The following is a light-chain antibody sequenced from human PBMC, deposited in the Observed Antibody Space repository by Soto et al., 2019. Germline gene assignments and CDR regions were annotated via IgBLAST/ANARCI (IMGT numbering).Light chain of an antibody. Sequence: DIQLTQSPSFLSASVGDRVTITCRASQGISNYLAWYQQKAGKAPSLLIYTSSNLQTGVPSRFSGSGSGTHFTLTINSLQPEDFATYYCQQSYNTPRTFGQGTKVDIK. CDR2: TSS. CDR1: QGISNY. V-gene: IGKV1-39*01. CDR3: QQSYNTPRT. J-gene: IGKJ1*01.